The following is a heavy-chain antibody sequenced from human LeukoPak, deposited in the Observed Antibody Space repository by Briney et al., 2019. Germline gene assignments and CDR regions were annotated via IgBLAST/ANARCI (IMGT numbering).Heavy chain of an antibody. V-gene: IGHV4-34*08. CDR1: GFTFSSYA. CDR2: INHSGST. CDR3: ATYYYDFWSGYSARFDY. D-gene: IGHD3-3*01. J-gene: IGHJ4*02. Sequence: GSLRLSCAAPGFTFSSYAMSWIRQPPGKGLEWIGEINHSGSTNYNPSLKSRVTISVDTSKNQFSLKLSSVTAADTAVYYCATYYYDFWSGYSARFDYWGQGTLVTVSS.